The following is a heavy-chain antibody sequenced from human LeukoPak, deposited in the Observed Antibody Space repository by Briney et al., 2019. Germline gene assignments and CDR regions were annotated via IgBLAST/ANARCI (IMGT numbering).Heavy chain of an antibody. CDR2: ISGYNGET. CDR1: GYRFTSSG. V-gene: IGHV1-18*01. J-gene: IGHJ5*02. Sequence: GASVKVSCKASGYRFTSSGISWVRQAPGQGLEWMGWISGYNGETNYVQKFQGRVTMTTDTSTSTAYMELRSLRSDDTAVYYCARDGGERWFDPWGQGTLVTVSS. CDR3: ARDGGERWFDP. D-gene: IGHD3-10*01.